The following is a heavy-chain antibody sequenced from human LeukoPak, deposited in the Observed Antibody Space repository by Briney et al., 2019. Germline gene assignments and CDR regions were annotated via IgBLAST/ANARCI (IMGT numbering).Heavy chain of an antibody. CDR1: GYTFTGYY. D-gene: IGHD2-8*01. CDR3: ARDSRVLMVYACWFDP. Sequence: ASVKVSCKASGYTFTGYYMHWVRQAPGQGLEWMGWINPNSGGTNYAQKFQGRVTMTRDTSISTAYMELSRLRSDDTAVYYCARDSRVLMVYACWFDPWGQGTLVTVSS. J-gene: IGHJ5*02. V-gene: IGHV1-2*02. CDR2: INPNSGGT.